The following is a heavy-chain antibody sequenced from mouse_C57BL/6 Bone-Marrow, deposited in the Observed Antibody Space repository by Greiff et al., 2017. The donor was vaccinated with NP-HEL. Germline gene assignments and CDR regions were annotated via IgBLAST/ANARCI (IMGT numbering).Heavy chain of an antibody. CDR2: IYPGSGST. V-gene: IGHV1-55*01. D-gene: IGHD1-1*01. CDR1: GYTFTSYW. Sequence: QVQLQQPGAELVKPGASVKMSCKASGYTFTSYWITWVKQRPGQGLEWIGDIYPGSGSTNYNEKFKSKATLTVDTSSSTAYMQLSSLTSEDSAVYYCARGGITTVVLYYYAMDYWVQGTSVTVSS. CDR3: ARGGITTVVLYYYAMDY. J-gene: IGHJ4*01.